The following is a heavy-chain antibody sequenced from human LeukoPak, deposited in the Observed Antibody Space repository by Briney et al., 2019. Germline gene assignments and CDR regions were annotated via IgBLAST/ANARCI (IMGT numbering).Heavy chain of an antibody. CDR2: IIPIFGTA. CDR3: ASAIGAHGAFDI. D-gene: IGHD3-16*01. Sequence: SVKVSCKASGGTFSSYAISWVRQAPGQGLEWMGGIIPIFGTANYAQKFQGRVTITADESTSTAYMELSSLRSEDTAVYYCASAIGAHGAFDIWGQGTMVTVSS. CDR1: GGTFSSYA. J-gene: IGHJ3*02. V-gene: IGHV1-69*13.